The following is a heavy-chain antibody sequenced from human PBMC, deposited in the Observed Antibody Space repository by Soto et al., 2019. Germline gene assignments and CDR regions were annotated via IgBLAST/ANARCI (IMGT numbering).Heavy chain of an antibody. D-gene: IGHD5-18*01. CDR1: GYTFSYYG. V-gene: IGHV1-18*01. CDR3: ARGKGYGYDY. CDR2: ISAFNGHT. J-gene: IGHJ4*02. Sequence: QVQLVQSGPEVRKPGASVKVSCKASGYTFSYYGIAWVRQAPGQGLEWMGWISAFNGHTNYAQKFQGRVTVTAAASTATAYMELRSLRPDDTAMYFCARGKGYGYDYWGQGTLVTVSS.